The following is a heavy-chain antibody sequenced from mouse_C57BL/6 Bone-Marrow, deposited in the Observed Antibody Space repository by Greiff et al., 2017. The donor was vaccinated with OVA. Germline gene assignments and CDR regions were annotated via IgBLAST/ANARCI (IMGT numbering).Heavy chain of an antibody. CDR2: IYPSDSET. V-gene: IGHV1-61*01. J-gene: IGHJ2*01. CDR1: GYTFTSYW. D-gene: IGHD2-10*02. CDR3: ARYCMSYFDY. Sequence: QVQLKQPGAELVRPGSSVKLSCKASGYTFTSYWMDWVKQRPGQGLEWIGNIYPSDSETHYNQKFKDKATLTVDKSSSTAYMQLSSLTSEDSAVYYCARYCMSYFDYWGQGTTLTVSS.